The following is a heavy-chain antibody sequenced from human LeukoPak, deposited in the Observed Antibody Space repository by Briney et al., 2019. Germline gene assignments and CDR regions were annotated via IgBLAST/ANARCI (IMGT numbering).Heavy chain of an antibody. Sequence: KSGGSLRLSCAASGYTFTSYYMHWVRQAPGQGLEWMGIINPSGGSTSYAQKFRGRVTMTRDTSTSTVYMELSSLRSEDTAVYYCAKDRDITIFGVVTQYYFDYWGQGTLVTVSS. CDR3: AKDRDITIFGVVTQYYFDY. CDR1: GYTFTSYY. J-gene: IGHJ4*02. V-gene: IGHV1-46*01. CDR2: INPSGGST. D-gene: IGHD3-3*01.